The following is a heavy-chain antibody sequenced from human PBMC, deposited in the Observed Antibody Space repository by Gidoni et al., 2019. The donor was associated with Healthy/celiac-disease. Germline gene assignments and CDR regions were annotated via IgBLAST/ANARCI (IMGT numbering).Heavy chain of an antibody. J-gene: IGHJ4*02. Sequence: EVQLVESGGGLVQPGGSLRLSCAASGFTFSSYSMNWVRQAPGKGLEWVTYISSSSSPRSYSDSVKGRFTISRDNAKNSLYLQMNSLRAEDTAVYYCAREGTYYYDSSGYYGFDYWGQGTLVTVSS. CDR1: GFTFSSYS. CDR3: AREGTYYYDSSGYYGFDY. CDR2: ISSSSSPR. V-gene: IGHV3-48*01. D-gene: IGHD3-22*01.